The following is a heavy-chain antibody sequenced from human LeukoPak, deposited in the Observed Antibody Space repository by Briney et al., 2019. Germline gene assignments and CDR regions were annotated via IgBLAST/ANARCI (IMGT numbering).Heavy chain of an antibody. J-gene: IGHJ4*02. CDR3: AREGGYSHAFDY. Sequence: QPGGSLRLSCAASGXTFSSYWMYWVRQAPGKGLVWVSRINSDGSSTSHADSVKGRFTISRDNAKNTLYLQMNSLRAEDTAVYYCAREGGYSHAFDYWGQGTLVTVSS. CDR2: INSDGSST. V-gene: IGHV3-74*01. D-gene: IGHD3-22*01. CDR1: GXTFSSYW.